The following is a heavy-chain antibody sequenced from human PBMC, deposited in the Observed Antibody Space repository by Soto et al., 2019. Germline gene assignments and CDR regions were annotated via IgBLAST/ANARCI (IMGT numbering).Heavy chain of an antibody. V-gene: IGHV4-39*01. J-gene: IGHJ4*02. CDR2: IYYSGSI. CDR1: GGSISSSRYY. Sequence: QKQLQESGPGLVKPSETLSLTCTVSGGSISSSRYYWGWIRQPPGKGLEWIGTIYYSGSIYYNPSLKSRVTISIDTSKNQFSLHLSSVTAPDTAVYYCARLEWGMIFDYWGQGTLVTVSS. D-gene: IGHD3-3*01. CDR3: ARLEWGMIFDY.